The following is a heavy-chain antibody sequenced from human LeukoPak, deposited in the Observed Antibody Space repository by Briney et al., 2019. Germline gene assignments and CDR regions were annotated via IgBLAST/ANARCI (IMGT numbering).Heavy chain of an antibody. Sequence: SETLSLTCAVYGGSFSGYYWSWIRQPPGKGLEWIGEINHSGSTNYNPSLKSRVTISLDTSKNQFSLKLSSVTAADTAVYYCARGPVEMATIRYFDYWGQGTLVTASS. D-gene: IGHD5-24*01. J-gene: IGHJ4*02. V-gene: IGHV4-34*01. CDR3: ARGPVEMATIRYFDY. CDR1: GGSFSGYY. CDR2: INHSGST.